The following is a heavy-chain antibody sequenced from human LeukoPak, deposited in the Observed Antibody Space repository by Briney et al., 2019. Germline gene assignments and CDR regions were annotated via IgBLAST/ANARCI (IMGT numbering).Heavy chain of an antibody. CDR3: ARDLDLRAGNPNQI. J-gene: IGHJ3*02. CDR1: GFTFSNYA. D-gene: IGHD1-14*01. Sequence: GGSLRLSCAASGFTFSNYAMSWVRQAPGKGLEWVSAISNRGGTHYADSVKGRFTISRDNAKDTLYLQMNSLRAEDTAVYYCARDLDLRAGNPNQIWGQGTMVTVSS. V-gene: IGHV3-23*01. CDR2: ISNRGGT.